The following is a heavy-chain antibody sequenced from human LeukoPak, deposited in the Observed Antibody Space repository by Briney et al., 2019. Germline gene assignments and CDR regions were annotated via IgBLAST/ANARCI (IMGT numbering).Heavy chain of an antibody. CDR1: GYSLTDLS. Sequence: ASVKVSCKVSGYSLTDLSMHWVRQAPGKGLEWMGGYDPEHEETIYAQKFQGRVTMTEDTSTDTAYMELSSLRSEDTAVYYCATDPTSGSGGYWGQGTLVTVSS. CDR3: ATDPTSGSGGY. D-gene: IGHD3-10*01. CDR2: YDPEHEET. J-gene: IGHJ4*02. V-gene: IGHV1-24*01.